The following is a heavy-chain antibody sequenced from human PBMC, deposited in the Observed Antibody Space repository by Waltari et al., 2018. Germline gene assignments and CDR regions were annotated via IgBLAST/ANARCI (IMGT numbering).Heavy chain of an antibody. CDR2: MSSGAYTI. CDR3: ARGEGGANEY. J-gene: IGHJ4*02. D-gene: IGHD1-26*01. V-gene: IGHV3-48*03. CDR1: GFTFRNYE. Sequence: EVQLVESGGGLVQPGGSLRLFCAASGFTFRNYEMNWVRQAPGKGLEWVSYMSSGAYTIYYADSVKGRFTISRDNAKNSVYLQMNSLRAEDTAIYYCARGEGGANEYWGQGTLVTVSS.